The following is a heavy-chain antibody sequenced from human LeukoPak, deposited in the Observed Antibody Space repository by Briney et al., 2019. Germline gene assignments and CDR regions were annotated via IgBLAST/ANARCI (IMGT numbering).Heavy chain of an antibody. Sequence: GGSLRLSCVVSGFTFSRYSMNWVRQAPGKGLEWVSSISSSGTYIYYADSVKGRFTVSRDNAKNSLYLQMNSLRAEDTAVYYCARDLRAPAEDYSYYYMDVWGKGTTVTVSS. V-gene: IGHV3-21*01. CDR1: GFTFSRYS. J-gene: IGHJ6*03. D-gene: IGHD2-2*01. CDR2: ISSSGTYI. CDR3: ARDLRAPAEDYSYYYMDV.